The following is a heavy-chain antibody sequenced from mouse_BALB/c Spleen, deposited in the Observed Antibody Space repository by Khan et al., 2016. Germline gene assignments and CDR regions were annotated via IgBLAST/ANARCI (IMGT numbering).Heavy chain of an antibody. D-gene: IGHD2-2*01. V-gene: IGHV1S130*01. Sequence: QVQLQQPGSVLVRPRASVKLSCKASGYTFTSSWMHWAKQRPGQGLEWIGEIHPNSGNTNYNEKFKGKATLTVDTSSSTAYVDLSSLTSEDSAVYYCARWFYYAMDYWGQGTSVTVSS. CDR1: GYTFTSSW. J-gene: IGHJ4*01. CDR3: ARWFYYAMDY. CDR2: IHPNSGNT.